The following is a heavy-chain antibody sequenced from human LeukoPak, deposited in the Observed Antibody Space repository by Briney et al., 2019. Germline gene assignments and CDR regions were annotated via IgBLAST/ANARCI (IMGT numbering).Heavy chain of an antibody. J-gene: IGHJ3*02. D-gene: IGHD2-2*01. CDR1: GGSISSYY. V-gene: IGHV4-4*07. CDR3: ARVQGESRPICSSTSCYFGLSEAFDI. CDR2: IYTSGST. Sequence: SETLSLTCTVSGGSISSYYWSWIRQPAGKGLEWIGRIYTSGSTNYNPSLKSRVTMSVDTSKNQFSLKLSSVTAADTAVYYCARVQGESRPICSSTSCYFGLSEAFDIWGQGTMVTVSS.